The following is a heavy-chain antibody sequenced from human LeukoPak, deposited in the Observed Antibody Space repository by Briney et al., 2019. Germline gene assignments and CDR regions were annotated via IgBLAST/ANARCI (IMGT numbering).Heavy chain of an antibody. J-gene: IGHJ3*02. D-gene: IGHD5-24*01. V-gene: IGHV4-38-2*01. Sequence: PSETLSLTCAVSGYSISSGYYWGWIRQPPGKGREWIGSIYHSGSTYYNPSLKSRVTISVDTSKNQFSLKLSSVTAADTAVYYCASRRRDGYNFDAFDIWGQGTMVTVSS. CDR1: GYSISSGYY. CDR3: ASRRRDGYNFDAFDI. CDR2: IYHSGST.